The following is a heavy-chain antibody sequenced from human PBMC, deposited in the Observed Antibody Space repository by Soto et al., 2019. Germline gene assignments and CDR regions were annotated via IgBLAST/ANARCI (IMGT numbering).Heavy chain of an antibody. V-gene: IGHV4-59*01. CDR3: ERSNSYAIDY. D-gene: IGHD2-8*01. J-gene: IGHJ4*02. CDR1: GTSISSYY. Sequence: VQLQESGPGLVKPSETLSLTCTVSGTSISSYYWSWIRQPPGKGLAWIANIHYSGTTNYNPSLASRVTLSVDTSKNQFSLKMTSVTAADRAMYFCERSNSYAIDYWGRGTLGHRLL. CDR2: IHYSGTT.